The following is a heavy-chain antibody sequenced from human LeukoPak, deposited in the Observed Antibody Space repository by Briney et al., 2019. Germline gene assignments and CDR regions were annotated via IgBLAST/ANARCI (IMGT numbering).Heavy chain of an antibody. CDR2: IIPILGIA. V-gene: IGHV1-69*04. J-gene: IGHJ4*02. CDR3: ARDGNVGLATISGYDY. D-gene: IGHD5-24*01. Sequence: SVKVSCKASGGTFSSYAISWVRQAPGQGLEWMGRIIPILGIANYAQKFQGRVTITADKSTSTAYMELSSLRSEDTAVYYCARDGNVGLATISGYDYWGQGTLVTVSS. CDR1: GGTFSSYA.